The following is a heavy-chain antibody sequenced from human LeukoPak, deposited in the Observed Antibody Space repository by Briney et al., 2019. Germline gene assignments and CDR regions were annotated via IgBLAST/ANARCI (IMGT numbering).Heavy chain of an antibody. CDR3: ARLNSRTVDY. J-gene: IGHJ4*02. V-gene: IGHV3-30-3*01. CDR2: ISYDGSNK. CDR1: GFTFSSYA. Sequence: GGSLRLSCAASGFTFSSYAMHWVRQAPGKGLEWVAVISYDGSNKYYADSVKGRFSISRDISKNTLYLQMSSLRAEDTAVYYCARLNSRTVDYWGQGTLVTVSS. D-gene: IGHD2/OR15-2a*01.